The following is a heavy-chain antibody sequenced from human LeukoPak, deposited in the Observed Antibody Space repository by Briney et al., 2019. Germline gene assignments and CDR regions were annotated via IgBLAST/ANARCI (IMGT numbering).Heavy chain of an antibody. CDR3: ARWYYYDSSGPNKGALGFDP. D-gene: IGHD3-22*01. V-gene: IGHV3-48*03. J-gene: IGHJ5*02. Sequence: GGSLRLSCAASGFTFSSYEMNWVRQAPGKGLEWVSYISSSGSTIYYADSVKGRFTISRDNAKNSLYLQMNSLRAEDTAVYYCARWYYYDSSGPNKGALGFDPWGQGTLVTVSS. CDR1: GFTFSSYE. CDR2: ISSSGSTI.